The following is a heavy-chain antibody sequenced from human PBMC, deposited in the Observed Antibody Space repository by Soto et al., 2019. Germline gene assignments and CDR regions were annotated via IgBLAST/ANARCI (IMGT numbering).Heavy chain of an antibody. CDR2: IIPIFGTA. D-gene: IGHD3-10*01. Sequence: PVKVCCKAPRGTFSSYSISWARQAPGKGLEWMGGIIPIFGTANYAQKFQGRVTITADESTSTAYMELSSLRSEDTAVYYCARDSGSYYYPFDYWGQGTLVTVSS. J-gene: IGHJ4*02. V-gene: IGHV1-69*13. CDR3: ARDSGSYYYPFDY. CDR1: RGTFSSYS.